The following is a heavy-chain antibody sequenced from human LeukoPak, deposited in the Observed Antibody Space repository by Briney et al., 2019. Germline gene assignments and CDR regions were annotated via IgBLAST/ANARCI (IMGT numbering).Heavy chain of an antibody. J-gene: IGHJ5*02. CDR2: ISSSRGTYI. V-gene: IGHV3-21*01. D-gene: IGHD1-26*01. Sequence: AGGSLRLSCAASGFTFSSYMLNWVRQAPGKGLEWVSSISSSRGTYIYYADSVKGRFTISRDNAKNSLSLQTNSLRAEDTAVYYCARDFRYSGSYHHWFDPWGQGTLVTVSS. CDR1: GFTFSSYM. CDR3: ARDFRYSGSYHHWFDP.